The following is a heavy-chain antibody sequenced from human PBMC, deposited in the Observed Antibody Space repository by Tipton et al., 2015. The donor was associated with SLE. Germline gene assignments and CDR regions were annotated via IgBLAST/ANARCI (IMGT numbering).Heavy chain of an antibody. CDR3: AGGWQDYCSGGTCYALDY. D-gene: IGHD2-15*01. Sequence: TLSLTCTVSGGSISSHYWSWIRQPPGKGLEWIGYIYYSGSTNYNPSLKSRVTISVDTSKNQFSLKLSSVTAADTAVYYCAGGWQDYCSGGTCYALDYWGQGKLATVSS. CDR1: GGSISSHY. V-gene: IGHV4-59*11. J-gene: IGHJ4*02. CDR2: IYYSGST.